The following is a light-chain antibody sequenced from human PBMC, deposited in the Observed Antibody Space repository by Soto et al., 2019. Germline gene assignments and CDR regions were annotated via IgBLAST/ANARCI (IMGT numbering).Light chain of an antibody. CDR1: QSVSSSY. Sequence: EIVLTQSPGTLSLSQGERATLSCRASQSVSSSYLAWYQQKPGQAPRLLIYGASSRATGIPDRFSGSGSGTDFTLTISRLEPEDFAVYYCQQYGSSPWWTFGQGTKVEIK. V-gene: IGKV3-20*01. CDR3: QQYGSSPWWT. J-gene: IGKJ1*01. CDR2: GAS.